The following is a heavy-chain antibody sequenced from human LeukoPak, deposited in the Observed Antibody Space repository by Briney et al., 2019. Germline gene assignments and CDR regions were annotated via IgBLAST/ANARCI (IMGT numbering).Heavy chain of an antibody. J-gene: IGHJ4*02. D-gene: IGHD2-2*01. CDR2: IGTAGDT. CDR3: AKGAIRTSITCYFDY. Sequence: GGSLRLSCAASGFTFSSYDMHWVRQATGKGLEWVSAIGTAGDTYYPGSVKGRFTISRDNSRSTLDLQMNSLRVEDTAVYYCAKGAIRTSITCYFDYWGQGTLVTVSS. V-gene: IGHV3-13*01. CDR1: GFTFSSYD.